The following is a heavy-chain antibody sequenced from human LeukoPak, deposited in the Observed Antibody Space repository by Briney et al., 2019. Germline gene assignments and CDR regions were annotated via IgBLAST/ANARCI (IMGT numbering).Heavy chain of an antibody. D-gene: IGHD2-2*01. CDR3: ARHCGTSCYLDY. CDR1: GFTFSSYS. V-gene: IGHV4-34*01. Sequence: GSLRLSCAASGFTFSSYSMNWVRQPPGKGLEWIGEINHSGSTNYNPSLKSRVTISVDTSKNQFSLKLSSVTAADTAVYYCARHCGTSCYLDYWGQGTLVTVSS. CDR2: INHSGST. J-gene: IGHJ4*02.